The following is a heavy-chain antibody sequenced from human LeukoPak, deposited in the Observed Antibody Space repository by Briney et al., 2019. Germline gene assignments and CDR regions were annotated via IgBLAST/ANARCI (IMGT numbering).Heavy chain of an antibody. CDR2: IYYSGST. D-gene: IGHD6-19*01. CDR3: ARGIWGYSSGPNDY. Sequence: SETLSLTCTVSGGSISSYYWSWIRQPPGKGLEWVGYIYYSGSTNYNPSLKSRVTISVDTSKNQFSLKLSSVTAADTAVYYCARGIWGYSSGPNDYWGQGTLVTVSS. J-gene: IGHJ4*02. CDR1: GGSISSYY. V-gene: IGHV4-59*01.